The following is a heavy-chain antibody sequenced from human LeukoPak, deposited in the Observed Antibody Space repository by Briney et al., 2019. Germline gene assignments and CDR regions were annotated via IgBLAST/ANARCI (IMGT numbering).Heavy chain of an antibody. J-gene: IGHJ4*02. CDR1: GIAFSSYA. V-gene: IGHV3-23*01. CDR3: AKAGGYYDSSDYYTY. Sequence: PGGSLRLSCAASGIAFSSYAMNWVRQAPGKGLEWISAISGSGDSTYYAESVKGRFTISRDNSKNTLYLQMNSLRAEDTAVYYCAKAGGYYDSSDYYTYWGPGTPVTVSS. CDR2: ISGSGDST. D-gene: IGHD3-22*01.